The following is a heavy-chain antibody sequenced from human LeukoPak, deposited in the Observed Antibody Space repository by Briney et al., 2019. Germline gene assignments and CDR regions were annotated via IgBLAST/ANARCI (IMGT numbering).Heavy chain of an antibody. Sequence: ASVKVSCKASGYTFNGHYMHWVRRAPGQGLDWMGRITPISADSDSAQKFQGRVTLTRDMSISTAYMELRRLRSDDTAVYYCARARAYYDILSGCYRDDDAFDIWGQGTMVTVSS. CDR2: ITPISADS. J-gene: IGHJ3*02. CDR1: GYTFNGHY. CDR3: ARARAYYDILSGCYRDDDAFDI. V-gene: IGHV1-2*02. D-gene: IGHD3-9*01.